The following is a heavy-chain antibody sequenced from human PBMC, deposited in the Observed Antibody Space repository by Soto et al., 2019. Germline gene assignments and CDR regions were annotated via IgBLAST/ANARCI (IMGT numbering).Heavy chain of an antibody. D-gene: IGHD3-10*01. J-gene: IGHJ1*01. V-gene: IGHV3-11*01. CDR2: ISSSDRTT. Sequence: QVQLVESGGGLVKLGGSLRLSCAASGFTFSDYYMSWTRQAPGKGLEWVSYISSSDRTTYYADSVKGRFTISRDNAKNSLYLQMNSLRAEDTAVYYCAIAHGGEYFRHWGQGTLVTVSS. CDR3: AIAHGGEYFRH. CDR1: GFTFSDYY.